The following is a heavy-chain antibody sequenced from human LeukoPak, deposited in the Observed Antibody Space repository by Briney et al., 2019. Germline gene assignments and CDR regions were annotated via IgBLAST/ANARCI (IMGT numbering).Heavy chain of an antibody. CDR2: ISGSGT. J-gene: IGHJ4*02. Sequence: PGGSLRLSCATSGFTFRSYAMIWVRQAPERGLQWVSGISGSGTYYADSVKGRFTISRDNSKNTLYLQMNSLRAEDTAVYYCARLIVGAIDYWGQGTLVTVSS. V-gene: IGHV3-23*01. D-gene: IGHD1-26*01. CDR3: ARLIVGAIDY. CDR1: GFTFRSYA.